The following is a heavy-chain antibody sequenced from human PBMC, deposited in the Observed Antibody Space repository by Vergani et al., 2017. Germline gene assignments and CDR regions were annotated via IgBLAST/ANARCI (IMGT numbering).Heavy chain of an antibody. CDR2: ISAYNGNT. CDR3: AGDRIVVVPAAMFDYYYYGMDV. CDR1: GGTFSSYA. J-gene: IGHJ6*02. D-gene: IGHD2-2*01. Sequence: QVQLVQSGAEVKKPGSSVKVSCTASGGTFSSYAISWVRQAPGQGLEWMGWISAYNGNTNYAQKLQGRVTMTTDTSTSTAYMELRSLISDDTAVYYCAGDRIVVVPAAMFDYYYYGMDVWGQGTTVTVSS. V-gene: IGHV1-18*01.